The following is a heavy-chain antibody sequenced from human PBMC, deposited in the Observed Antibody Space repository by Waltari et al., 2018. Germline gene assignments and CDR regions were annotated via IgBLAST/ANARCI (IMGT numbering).Heavy chain of an antibody. D-gene: IGHD6-19*01. CDR1: GFTFSRYW. J-gene: IGHJ5*02. V-gene: IGHV3-7*01. CDR3: ARGGSGWYPNNWFDP. Sequence: EVQLVESGGGLVQPGGSLRLSCAASGFTFSRYWMSWVRQAPGKGLEWVANIKQDGSEKYYVDSVKGRFTISRDNAKNSLYLQMNSLRAEDTAVYYCARGGSGWYPNNWFDPWGQGTLVTVSS. CDR2: IKQDGSEK.